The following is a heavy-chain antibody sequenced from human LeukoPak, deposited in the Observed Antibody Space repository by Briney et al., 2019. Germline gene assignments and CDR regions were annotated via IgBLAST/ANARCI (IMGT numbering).Heavy chain of an antibody. CDR2: ISSSSSTI. J-gene: IGHJ4*02. CDR1: GFTFTTYN. CDR3: TRGETSVTSFLHY. Sequence: PGGSLRLSCAASGFTFTTYNMNWVRQAPGKGLEWVSYISSSSSTIYYADSVKGRFTISRDNAKNSLYLQMNSLRDEDTAVYYCTRGETSVTSFLHYWGQGTLVTVSS. D-gene: IGHD4-17*01. V-gene: IGHV3-48*02.